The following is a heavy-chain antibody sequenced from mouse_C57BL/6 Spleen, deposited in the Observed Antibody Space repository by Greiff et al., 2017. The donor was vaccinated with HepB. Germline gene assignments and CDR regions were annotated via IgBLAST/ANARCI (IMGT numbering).Heavy chain of an antibody. Sequence: VQLQQPGAELVKPGASVKMSCKASGYTFTSYWITWVKQRPGQGLEWIGDIYPGSGSTNYNDKFKSKATLTVDTSSSTAYMQLSSLTSEDSAVYYCARGPYYYGSSSGWYFDVWGTGTTVTVSS. CDR2: IYPGSGST. D-gene: IGHD1-1*01. CDR3: ARGPYYYGSSSGWYFDV. CDR1: GYTFTSYW. J-gene: IGHJ1*03. V-gene: IGHV1-55*01.